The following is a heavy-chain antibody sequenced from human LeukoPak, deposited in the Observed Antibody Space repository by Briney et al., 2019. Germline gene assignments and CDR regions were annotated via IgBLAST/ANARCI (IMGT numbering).Heavy chain of an antibody. CDR2: IYHSGST. V-gene: IGHV4-38-2*01. CDR3: ARLEITMVRGVITYFDY. Sequence: PSETLSLTCAVSGYSISSGYYWGWIRQPPGKGLEWIGSIYHSGSTYYNPSLKSRVTISVDTSKNQFSLKLSFVTAADTAVYYCARLEITMVRGVITYFDYWGQGTLVTVSS. D-gene: IGHD3-10*01. CDR1: GYSISSGYY. J-gene: IGHJ4*02.